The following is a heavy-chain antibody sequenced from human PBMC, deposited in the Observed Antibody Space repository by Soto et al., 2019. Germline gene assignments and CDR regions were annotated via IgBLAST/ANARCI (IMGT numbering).Heavy chain of an antibody. CDR3: ARGIRDYDCLSGYTNDAFDI. D-gene: IGHD3-3*01. Sequence: GASVKVSCKASGYTFTSYDINWVRQATGQGLEWMGWMNPNSGNTGYAQKFQGRVTMTRNTSISTAYMELSSLRSEDTAVYYCARGIRDYDCLSGYTNDAFDIWGQGTMVTVSS. CDR1: GYTFTSYD. CDR2: MNPNSGNT. V-gene: IGHV1-8*01. J-gene: IGHJ3*02.